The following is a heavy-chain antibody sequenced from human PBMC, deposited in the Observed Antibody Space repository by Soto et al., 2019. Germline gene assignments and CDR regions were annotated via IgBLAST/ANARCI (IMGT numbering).Heavy chain of an antibody. D-gene: IGHD2-15*01. V-gene: IGHV3-23*03. CDR2: IDLSGTTT. CDR1: GFSSPAYS. J-gene: IGHJ4*02. Sequence: GGSLRLSCAASGFSSPAYSMNWVRQTPGRGLEWVSFIDLSGTTTYYRDSVKGRFTIFKDKSRNTVYLQMRSLTVEDAAIYYCTKDRVPDGIYSFDYWGQGALVTVSS. CDR3: TKDRVPDGIYSFDY.